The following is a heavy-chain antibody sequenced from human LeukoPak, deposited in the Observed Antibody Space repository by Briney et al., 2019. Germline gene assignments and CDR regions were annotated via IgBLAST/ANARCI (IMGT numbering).Heavy chain of an antibody. CDR3: AKDQGYCNGGSCYSFDS. CDR1: GFTFSTYG. D-gene: IGHD2-15*01. Sequence: GGSLRLSCAASGFTFSTYGMHWVRQAPSKGLEWVALISYDGSNKYYADSVKGRFTISRDNSKNTLYLQMNSLRPEDTAVYYCAKDQGYCNGGSCYSFDSWGQGTLVTVSS. V-gene: IGHV3-30*18. J-gene: IGHJ5*01. CDR2: ISYDGSNK.